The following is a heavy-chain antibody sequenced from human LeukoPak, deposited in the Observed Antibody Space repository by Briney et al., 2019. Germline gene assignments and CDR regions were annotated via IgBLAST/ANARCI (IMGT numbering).Heavy chain of an antibody. J-gene: IGHJ6*03. Sequence: TFSXXWXSWVXQAXGXGLEWVANIKQDGSEEYYVDSVKGRFTISRDNAKNSLYLQMNSLRAEDTAVYYCARDQPRQGFWSGYYYMDVWGKGTTVTVSS. CDR3: ARDQPRQGFWSGYYYMDV. D-gene: IGHD3-3*01. CDR1: TFSXXW. V-gene: IGHV3-7*01. CDR2: IKQDGSEE.